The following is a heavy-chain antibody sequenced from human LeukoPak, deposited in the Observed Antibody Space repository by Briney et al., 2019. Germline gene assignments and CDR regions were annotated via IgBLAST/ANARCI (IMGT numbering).Heavy chain of an antibody. CDR1: GFTFSNHF. CDR3: VKDLTGTWSFDY. J-gene: IGHJ4*02. D-gene: IGHD3-9*01. CDR2: VGPNGAST. V-gene: IGHV3-64D*06. Sequence: GGSLRLSCSTSGFTFSNHFMHWVRQAPGKGLEYVSSVGPNGASTLYADSVKGRFTISRDNSKNALYLQLTSLRLEDTALYYCVKDLTGTWSFDYWGQGTLVTVSS.